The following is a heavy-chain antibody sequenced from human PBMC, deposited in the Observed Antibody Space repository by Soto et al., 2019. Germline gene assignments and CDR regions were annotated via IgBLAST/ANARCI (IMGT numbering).Heavy chain of an antibody. Sequence: TGGSLRLSCAASGFTFSSYSMNWVRQAPGKGLEWVSSISSSSSYIYYADSVKGRFTISRDNAKNSLYLQMNSLRAEDTAVYYCARDFSTYYDFWSGYPAYYYYGMDVWGQGTTVTVSS. D-gene: IGHD3-3*01. CDR2: ISSSSSYI. V-gene: IGHV3-21*01. CDR3: ARDFSTYYDFWSGYPAYYYYGMDV. CDR1: GFTFSSYS. J-gene: IGHJ6*02.